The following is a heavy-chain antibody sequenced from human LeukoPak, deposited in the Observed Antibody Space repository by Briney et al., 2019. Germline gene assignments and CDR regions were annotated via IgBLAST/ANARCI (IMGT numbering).Heavy chain of an antibody. CDR2: IYHSGST. CDR1: GGSISGSNW. CDR3: AWAGVPDEDAFDI. J-gene: IGHJ3*02. Sequence: SETLSLTCAVSGGSISGSNWWSWVRQPPGKGLEWIGEIYHSGSTNYNPSLKSRVTISVDKSKNQFSLKLSSVTAADTAVYYCAWAGVPDEDAFDIWGQGTMVTVSS. V-gene: IGHV4-4*02. D-gene: IGHD6-19*01.